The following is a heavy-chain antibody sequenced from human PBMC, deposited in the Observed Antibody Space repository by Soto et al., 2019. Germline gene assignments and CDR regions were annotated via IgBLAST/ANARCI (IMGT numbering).Heavy chain of an antibody. CDR3: AALYYHGSGRYYRDVGLPGY. CDR2: IIPILGIA. V-gene: IGHV1-69*02. CDR1: GGTFSSYT. J-gene: IGHJ4*02. D-gene: IGHD3-10*01. Sequence: QVQLVQSGAEVKKPGSSVKVSCKASGGTFSSYTISWVRQAPGQGLEWMGRIIPILGIANYAQKFQGRVTKSADKPPGTAYMELSSLRSEDTDVYYCAALYYHGSGRYYRDVGLPGYWGQGTLGTVSS.